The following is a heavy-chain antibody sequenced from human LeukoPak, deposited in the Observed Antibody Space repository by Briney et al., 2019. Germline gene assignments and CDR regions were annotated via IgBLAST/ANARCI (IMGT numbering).Heavy chain of an antibody. V-gene: IGHV4-59*11. CDR3: ATIKRGSTYGYFDF. J-gene: IGHJ4*02. CDR1: GASTASHY. D-gene: IGHD5-18*01. Sequence: SETLSLTCTVSGASTASHYWTWLRQPPGKELEWIAYMFDTVSTKSNPSLKSRLTLSVDTSKKQLSLRLSSVTAADTAVYYCATIKRGSTYGYFDFWGQGIKVTVSS. CDR2: MFDTVST.